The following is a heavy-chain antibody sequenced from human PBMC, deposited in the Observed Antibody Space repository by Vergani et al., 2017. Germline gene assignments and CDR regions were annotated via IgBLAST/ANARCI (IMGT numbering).Heavy chain of an antibody. V-gene: IGHV3-30*18. D-gene: IGHD5-24*01. CDR3: AKGQSPGY. J-gene: IGHJ4*02. CDR2: ISYDGSNK. CDR1: GFTFSSYG. Sequence: QVQLVESGGGVVQPGRSLRLSCAASGFTFSSYGMHWVRQAPGKGLEWVAVISYDGSNKYYADSVKGRFTISRDKSKNTLYLQMNSMGAEDTAVYDCAKGQSPGYWGQGTLVTVSS.